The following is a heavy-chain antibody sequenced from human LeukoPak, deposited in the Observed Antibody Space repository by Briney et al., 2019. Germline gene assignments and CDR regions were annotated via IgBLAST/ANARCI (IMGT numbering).Heavy chain of an antibody. D-gene: IGHD6-19*01. CDR2: IIPIFGTA. J-gene: IGHJ6*04. CDR1: GGTFSSYA. V-gene: IGHV1-69*01. CDR3: VRDPDPESYSSGWFGVSGMDV. Sequence: ASVKVSCKASGGTFSSYAISWVRQAPGQGLEWMGGIIPIFGTANYAQKFQGRVTITADESTSTAYMELSSLRSEDTAVYYCVRDPDPESYSSGWFGVSGMDVWGKGTTVTVSS.